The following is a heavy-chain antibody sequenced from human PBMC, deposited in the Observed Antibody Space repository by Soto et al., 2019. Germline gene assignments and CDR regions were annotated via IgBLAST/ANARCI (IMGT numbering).Heavy chain of an antibody. CDR1: GGSISRGGYY. J-gene: IGHJ6*02. D-gene: IGHD6-19*01. CDR3: ARDSRRESSGWSASYYFGLDV. CDR2: IYFSGST. V-gene: IGHV4-31*03. Sequence: QVQLQESGPGLVKPSQTLSLTCTVSGGSISRGGYYWNWIRQQPGKGLEWLGSIYFSGSTDYNPSLRSRLTMSLDTSKNQFSLNLTSVTAADTAIYYCARDSRRESSGWSASYYFGLDVWCQGTTVTVSS.